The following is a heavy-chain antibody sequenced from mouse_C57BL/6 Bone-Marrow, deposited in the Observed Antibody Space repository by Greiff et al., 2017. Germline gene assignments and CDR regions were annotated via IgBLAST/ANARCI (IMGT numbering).Heavy chain of an antibody. D-gene: IGHD3-2*02. CDR3: TTQATADY. CDR2: IDPENGDT. Sequence: EVQLMESGAELVRPGASVKLSCTASGFNIKDDYMHWVKQRPEQGLEWIGWIDPENGDTEYASKFQGKATITADTSSNTAYLQLSSLTSEDTAVYYCTTQATADYWGQGTTLTVSS. J-gene: IGHJ2*01. CDR1: GFNIKDDY. V-gene: IGHV14-4*01.